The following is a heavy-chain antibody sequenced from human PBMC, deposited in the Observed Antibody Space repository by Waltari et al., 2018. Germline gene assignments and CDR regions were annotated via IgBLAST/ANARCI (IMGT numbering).Heavy chain of an antibody. J-gene: IGHJ6*04. Sequence: QVQLQESGPGLVKPSQTLSLPCTVSGGSIRSGDYYCGWNRDPPGQGLEWIGYIYYSGRTYYTPSLKSRVTISVDTSKNQFSLKLSSVTAADTAVYYCARVDTIFGVVNALDVWGKGTTVTISS. D-gene: IGHD3-3*01. V-gene: IGHV4-30-4*08. CDR1: GGSIRSGDYY. CDR3: ARVDTIFGVVNALDV. CDR2: IYYSGRT.